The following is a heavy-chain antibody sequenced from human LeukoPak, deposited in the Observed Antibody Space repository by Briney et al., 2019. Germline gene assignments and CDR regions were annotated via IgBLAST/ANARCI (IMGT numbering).Heavy chain of an antibody. CDR3: VRGGTYWTVS. CDR1: GFVFSASY. V-gene: IGHV3-7*01. CDR2: IKPDGSET. Sequence: GGSLRLSCAASGFVFSASYMSWVRKAPGKGLEWVATIKPDGSETYHVDSVSGRFTISRDNTNDSLILQMNSLRVDDTAVYYCVRGGTYWTVSWGQGTLVNVS. J-gene: IGHJ5*01.